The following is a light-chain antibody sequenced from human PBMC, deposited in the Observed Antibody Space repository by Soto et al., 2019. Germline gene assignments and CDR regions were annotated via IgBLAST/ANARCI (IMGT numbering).Light chain of an antibody. CDR2: TAA. Sequence: ILMTQSPSSLSASVGDRLTITCRASQRITTYLNWYQQKPGKAPTLLISTAATLQGGIPSRFSGSGSGTDFSLTITTLHPEDLATYFCQQSYSTPSTFGQGTKLEIK. CDR3: QQSYSTPST. V-gene: IGKV1-39*01. J-gene: IGKJ2*01. CDR1: QRITTY.